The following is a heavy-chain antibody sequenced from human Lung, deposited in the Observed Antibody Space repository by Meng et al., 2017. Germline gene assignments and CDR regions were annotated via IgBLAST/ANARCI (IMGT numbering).Heavy chain of an antibody. CDR2: IYHSGST. J-gene: IGHJ4*02. Sequence: QVPPQAWGPGLVHPSGTLSLTCAVSGGSISSDNWWSWFRQPPGKGLEWIGEIYHSGSTNYNPSLKSRITISVDKPKNQFSLTLSSVTAADTAVYYCTKNDFYCLGYWGQGTLVTVSS. D-gene: IGHD2-21*01. CDR3: TKNDFYCLGY. CDR1: GGSISSDNW. V-gene: IGHV4-4*02.